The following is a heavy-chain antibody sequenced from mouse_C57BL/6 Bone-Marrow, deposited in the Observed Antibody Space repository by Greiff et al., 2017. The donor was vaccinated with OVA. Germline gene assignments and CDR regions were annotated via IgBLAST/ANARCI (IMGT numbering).Heavy chain of an antibody. V-gene: IGHV2-2*01. CDR2: IWSGGST. J-gene: IGHJ3*01. D-gene: IGHD2-2*01. CDR1: GFSLTSYG. Sequence: VQLQQSGPGLVQPSQSLSITCTVSGFSLTSYGVHWVRQSPGKGLEWLGVIWSGGSTDYNAAFISRLSISKDNSKSQVFFKMNSLQADDTAIYYCARGSTMVTDWGQGTLVTVSA. CDR3: ARGSTMVTD.